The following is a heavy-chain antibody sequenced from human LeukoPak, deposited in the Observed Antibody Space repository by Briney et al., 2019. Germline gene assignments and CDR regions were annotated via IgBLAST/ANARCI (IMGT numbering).Heavy chain of an antibody. CDR1: GGTFSSYA. CDR2: NIPLFGTT. V-gene: IGHV1-69*05. D-gene: IGHD3/OR15-3a*01. CDR3: AYGLALTGWFDP. J-gene: IGHJ5*02. Sequence: SSVKVSCKASGGTFSSYAISWVRQAPGQGLEWMGRNIPLFGTTNYAQKFQGRVTITTDKSTSTAYMELSSLRSEDTAVYYCAYGLALTGWFDPWGQGTLVTVSS.